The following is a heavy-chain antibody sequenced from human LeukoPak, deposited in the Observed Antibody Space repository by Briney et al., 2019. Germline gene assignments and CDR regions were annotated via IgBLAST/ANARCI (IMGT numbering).Heavy chain of an antibody. D-gene: IGHD5-24*01. V-gene: IGHV4-4*07. CDR2: IYSSGTA. J-gene: IGHJ5*01. CDR1: GGSTTGNY. Sequence: PSETLSLTCTVSGGSTTGNYLNWIRQPAGKGLEWIGRIYSSGTANYNPSLKSRVTISVDTSKNQLSLKLTSVTAADTAVYYCARWMAETSRVGFDSWGQGILVTVSS. CDR3: ARWMAETSRVGFDS.